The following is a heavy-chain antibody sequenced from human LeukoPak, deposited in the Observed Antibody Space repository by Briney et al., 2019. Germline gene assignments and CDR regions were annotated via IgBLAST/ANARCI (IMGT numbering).Heavy chain of an antibody. CDR3: ARRVYNSGWYIDY. J-gene: IGHJ4*02. CDR2: ISSSGSTI. CDR1: GFTFSSYA. V-gene: IGHV3-48*01. D-gene: IGHD6-19*01. Sequence: GGSLRLSCAASGFTFSSYAMSWIRQAPGKGLEWVSYISSSGSTIYYADSVKGRFTISRDNAKNSLYLQMNSLRAEDTAVYYCARRVYNSGWYIDYWGQGTLVTVSS.